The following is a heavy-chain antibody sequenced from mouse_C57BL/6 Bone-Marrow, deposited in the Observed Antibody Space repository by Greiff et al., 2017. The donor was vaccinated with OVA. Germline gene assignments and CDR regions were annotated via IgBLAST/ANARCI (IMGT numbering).Heavy chain of an antibody. CDR3: ARSIDYYGFYAMDY. CDR2: IYPGSGNT. J-gene: IGHJ4*01. V-gene: IGHV1-76*01. CDR1: GYTFTDYY. D-gene: IGHD1-1*01. Sequence: VQLVESGAELVRPGASVKLSCKASGYTFTDYYINWVKQRPGQGLEWIARIYPGSGNTYYNEKFKGKATLTAEKSSSTAYMQLSSLTSEDSAVYFCARSIDYYGFYAMDYWGQGTSVTVSS.